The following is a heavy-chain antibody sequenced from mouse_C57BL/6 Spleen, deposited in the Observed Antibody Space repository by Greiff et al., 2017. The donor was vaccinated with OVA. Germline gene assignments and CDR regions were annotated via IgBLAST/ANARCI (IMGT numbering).Heavy chain of an antibody. J-gene: IGHJ4*01. CDR2: IYPGDGDT. CDR3: ARLGSNYDAMDY. CDR1: GYAFSSYW. Sequence: VQLQQSGAELVKPGASVKISCKASGYAFSSYWMNWVKQRPGKGLEWIGQIYPGDGDTNYNGKFKGKATLTADKSSSTAYMQLSSLTSEDSAVYFCARLGSNYDAMDYWGQGTSVTVSS. V-gene: IGHV1-80*01. D-gene: IGHD2-5*01.